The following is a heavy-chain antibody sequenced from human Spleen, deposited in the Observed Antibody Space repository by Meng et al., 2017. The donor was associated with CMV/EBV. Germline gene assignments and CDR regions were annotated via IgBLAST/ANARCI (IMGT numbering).Heavy chain of an antibody. CDR3: ARDRATGRGLDI. Sequence: GGSLRLSCAASGFTFSSYSMNWVRQAPGKGLEWVSSISRSSADIYYSDSVKGRFSISRDNAKNSLFLQMNGLRAEDTALYHCARDRATGRGLDIWGQGTMVTVSS. D-gene: IGHD1-1*01. CDR1: GFTFSSYS. J-gene: IGHJ3*02. CDR2: ISRSSADI. V-gene: IGHV3-21*01.